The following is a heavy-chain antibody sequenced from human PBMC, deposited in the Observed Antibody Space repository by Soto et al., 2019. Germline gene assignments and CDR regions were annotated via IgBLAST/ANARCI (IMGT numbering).Heavy chain of an antibody. J-gene: IGHJ3*02. CDR3: AKWPGKGYSRGWNDAFNI. Sequence: GGSLRLSCAASGFTFSSYAMSWVRQAPGKGLEWVSAISGSGGSTYYADSVKGRFTISRDNSKNTLYLQMNSLRAEDTAVYLCAKWPGKGYSRGWNDAFNIWGKGKMVTVSS. D-gene: IGHD6-19*01. V-gene: IGHV3-23*01. CDR2: ISGSGGST. CDR1: GFTFSSYA.